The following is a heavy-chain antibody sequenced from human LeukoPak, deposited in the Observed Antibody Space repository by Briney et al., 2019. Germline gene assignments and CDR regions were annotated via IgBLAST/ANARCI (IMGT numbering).Heavy chain of an antibody. CDR1: GGSLSGYY. Sequence: PSETPSLTCGVYGGSLSGYYWSWIRQPPGKGLEWIGEIDHSGSTNYNPSLKSRATISLDKSKNQVFLKVNSVTAADTAVYYCARGRRDGYYFDYWGQGTLVTVSS. V-gene: IGHV4-34*01. CDR3: ARGRRDGYYFDY. D-gene: IGHD5-24*01. J-gene: IGHJ4*02. CDR2: IDHSGST.